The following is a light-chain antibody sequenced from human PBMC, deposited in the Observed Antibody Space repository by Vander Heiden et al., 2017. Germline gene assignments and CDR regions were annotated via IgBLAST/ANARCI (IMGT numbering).Light chain of an antibody. CDR3: QQADSFPRT. CDR2: AAS. CDR1: QGINNW. Sequence: DIQMTQSPSSVSASVGDRVTITCRASQGINNWLAWYQQKPGKAPSLLIYAASSLQSGVPSRFSGRGFGTHFTLTINSLQPEDFATYYCQQADSFPRTFGGGTRVEIK. J-gene: IGKJ4*01. V-gene: IGKV1D-12*01.